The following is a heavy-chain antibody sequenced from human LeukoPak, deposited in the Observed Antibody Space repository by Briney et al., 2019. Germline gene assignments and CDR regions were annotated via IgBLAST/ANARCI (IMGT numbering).Heavy chain of an antibody. J-gene: IGHJ6*02. V-gene: IGHV3-23*01. CDR3: AKSAYSSGWSDYYYYGMDV. CDR1: GFTFSSYA. D-gene: IGHD6-19*01. Sequence: GVSLRLSCAASGFTFSSYAMSWVRQAPGKGLEWVSAISGSGGSTYYADSVKGRFTISRDNSKNTLYLQMNSLRAEDTAVYYCAKSAYSSGWSDYYYYGMDVWGQGTTVTVSS. CDR2: ISGSGGST.